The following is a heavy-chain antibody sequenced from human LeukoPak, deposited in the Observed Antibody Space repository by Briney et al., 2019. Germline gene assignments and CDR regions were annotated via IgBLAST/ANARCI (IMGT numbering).Heavy chain of an antibody. CDR1: GFTFNDYH. CDR2: IKPDGSEI. CDR3: TRSLDY. D-gene: IGHD2-15*01. J-gene: IGHJ4*02. V-gene: IGHV3-7*02. Sequence: GGSLRLSCRASGFTFNDYHMSWLRQAPGKGLEWVANIKPDGSEIYYVDAVKGRFTISRDNAKNSLYLQMNSLRAEDTAVYYCTRSLDYWGQGTLVTVSS.